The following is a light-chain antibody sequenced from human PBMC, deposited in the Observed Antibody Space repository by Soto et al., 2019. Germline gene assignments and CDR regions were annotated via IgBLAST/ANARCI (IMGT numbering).Light chain of an antibody. Sequence: EIVLKQSPDTLSSSPRERATLSCRASQSVRSNYLARDQQKPGQAPRFLIYDASSKATGIPDRFSGSGSGTDFTLNISRLEPEDFAVYYCPQYGSTPLTFGGGTKVDIK. CDR1: QSVRSNY. CDR3: PQYGSTPLT. CDR2: DAS. V-gene: IGKV3-20*01. J-gene: IGKJ4*02.